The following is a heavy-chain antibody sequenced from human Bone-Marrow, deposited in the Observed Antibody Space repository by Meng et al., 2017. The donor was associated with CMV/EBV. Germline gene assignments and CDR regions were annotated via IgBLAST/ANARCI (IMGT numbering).Heavy chain of an antibody. D-gene: IGHD3-10*01. CDR3: ARDFYGSGSYWPHFDY. J-gene: IGHJ4*02. Sequence: ASVKVSCKASGGTFSSYAISWVRQAPGQGLEWMGWISAYNGNTNYAQKLQGRVTMTTDTSTSTAYMELRSLRSDDTAVYYCARDFYGSGSYWPHFDYWGQGTLVTVSS. CDR2: ISAYNGNT. V-gene: IGHV1-18*01. CDR1: GGTFSSYA.